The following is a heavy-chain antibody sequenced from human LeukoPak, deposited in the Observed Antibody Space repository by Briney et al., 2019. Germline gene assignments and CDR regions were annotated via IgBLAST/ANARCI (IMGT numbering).Heavy chain of an antibody. CDR3: ARQRRDGYKPGRGYYFDY. Sequence: PSETLSLTCTVSGDSITSHYWNWIRQPPGKGLEWIGYFYYSGSTNYNPSLKTRVTISGDTSKNQFSLRLTSVTAADTAVYYCARQRRDGYKPGRGYYFDYWGQGTLVTVSS. D-gene: IGHD5-24*01. CDR1: GDSITSHY. V-gene: IGHV4-59*08. J-gene: IGHJ4*02. CDR2: FYYSGST.